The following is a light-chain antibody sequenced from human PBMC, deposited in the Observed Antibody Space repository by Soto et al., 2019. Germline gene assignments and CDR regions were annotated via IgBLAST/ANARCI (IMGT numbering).Light chain of an antibody. Sequence: QPVLTQPPSASGTPGQRVTISCSGSSSNIGINTVNWYQQLPGTAPKLLIYSNNQRPSGVPDRFSGSKSGTSASLAISGLQSADEADYYCAAWDDSLNGYVFGTGTKVTVL. CDR1: SSNIGINT. V-gene: IGLV1-44*01. CDR2: SNN. J-gene: IGLJ1*01. CDR3: AAWDDSLNGYV.